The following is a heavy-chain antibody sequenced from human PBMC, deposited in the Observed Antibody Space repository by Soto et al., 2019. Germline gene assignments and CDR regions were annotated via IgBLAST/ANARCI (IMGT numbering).Heavy chain of an antibody. CDR3: ARRIPGYRHYMDV. CDR1: GESFSGFF. J-gene: IGHJ6*03. CDR2: MNRGGSS. V-gene: IGHV4-34*01. Sequence: QVQLHQWGAGLLKPSETLSLTCSVYGESFSGFFWTWVHLPPGQGLEWIGEMNRGGSSNYNPSLKSRVTISVDASKNQFSLTLTSVTAADTGVYFCARRIPGYRHYMDVWGKGTTVTVSS. D-gene: IGHD3-16*02.